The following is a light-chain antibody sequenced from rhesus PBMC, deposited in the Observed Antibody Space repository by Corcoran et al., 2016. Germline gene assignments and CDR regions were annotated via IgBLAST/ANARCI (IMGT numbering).Light chain of an antibody. Sequence: QVILTQSPVTLSLSPGERATLSCRASQSVITYLAWYQQKPGQPPKLLIYGASRRATGIPDRFSGSGSGTEVSLTISSLEPEDFAVYYCQKYDTSPLTFGGGTKVELK. CDR2: GAS. CDR1: QSVITY. J-gene: IGKJ4*01. V-gene: IGKV3-53*02. CDR3: QKYDTSPLT.